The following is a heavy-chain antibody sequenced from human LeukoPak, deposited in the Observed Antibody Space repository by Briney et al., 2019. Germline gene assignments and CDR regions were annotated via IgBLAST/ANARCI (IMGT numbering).Heavy chain of an antibody. CDR3: AKNFHAAARYYYYGMDV. D-gene: IGHD2/OR15-2a*01. CDR1: GFTFSSYG. Sequence: GGSLRLSCAASGFTFSSYGMHWVRQAPGKGLEWVAFIRYDGSNKYYADSVKGRFTISRDNSKNTLYLQMNSLRAEDTAVYYCAKNFHAAARYYYYGMDVWGQGTTVTVSS. V-gene: IGHV3-30*02. CDR2: IRYDGSNK. J-gene: IGHJ6*02.